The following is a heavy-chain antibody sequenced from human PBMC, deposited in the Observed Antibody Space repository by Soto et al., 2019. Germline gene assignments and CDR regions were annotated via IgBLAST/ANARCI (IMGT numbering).Heavy chain of an antibody. CDR2: IKQDESDK. D-gene: IGHD3-16*02. CDR3: GAYCYTMTWTHVHGES. CDR1: GFRFRDYW. Sequence: PGWSLRLSCAVSGFRFRDYWMSWVRQAPGKGLEWVANIKQDESDKYYVDSVKGRSTISRDNAKNALYLQMNSLRVEDTAVYWCGAYCYTMTWTHVHGESWGQGTQVPVSS. J-gene: IGHJ5*02. V-gene: IGHV3-7*03.